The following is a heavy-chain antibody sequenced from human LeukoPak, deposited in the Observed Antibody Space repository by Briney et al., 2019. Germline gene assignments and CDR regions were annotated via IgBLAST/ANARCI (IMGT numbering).Heavy chain of an antibody. Sequence: ASVKVPCKASEYTFTSYYMHWVRQAPGQGLEWMGIINPSGGSTSYAQKFQGRVTMTRDTSTSTVYMELSSLRSEDTAVYYCARDRELSYGDTLGWAFDIWGQGTMVTVSS. CDR3: ARDRELSYGDTLGWAFDI. V-gene: IGHV1-46*01. CDR2: INPSGGST. D-gene: IGHD4-17*01. J-gene: IGHJ3*02. CDR1: EYTFTSYY.